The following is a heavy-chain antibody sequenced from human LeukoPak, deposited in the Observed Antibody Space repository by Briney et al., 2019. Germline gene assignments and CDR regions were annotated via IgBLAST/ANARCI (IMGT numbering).Heavy chain of an antibody. CDR3: ARDTAAYCSGGSCYYPDY. Sequence: SQTLSLXCTVSGGSISSGSYYWSWIRQPAGKGLEWIGRIYTSGITNYNPSLKSRVTISVDTSKNQFSLKLSSVTAADTAVYYCARDTAAYCSGGSCYYPDYWGQGTLVTVSS. D-gene: IGHD2-15*01. J-gene: IGHJ4*02. CDR1: GGSISSGSYY. V-gene: IGHV4-61*02. CDR2: IYTSGIT.